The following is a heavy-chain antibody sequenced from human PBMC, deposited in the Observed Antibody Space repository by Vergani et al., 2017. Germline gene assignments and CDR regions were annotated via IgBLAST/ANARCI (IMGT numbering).Heavy chain of an antibody. V-gene: IGHV4-38-2*01. CDR1: DSSIMTNPY. CDR3: ARHRGSGGFFPSSYFYGMDV. D-gene: IGHD3-10*01. Sequence: QVQLQESGPGLVKPSETLTLPCDVSDSSIMTNPYWGWFRQSPGKGLEWVGCIHHSGDTHYNSSLKSRVSISIVSSSKFSLSLTSVTAADTAIYYRARHRGSGGFFPSSYFYGMDVWGHGTTVTVSS. J-gene: IGHJ6*02. CDR2: IHHSGDT.